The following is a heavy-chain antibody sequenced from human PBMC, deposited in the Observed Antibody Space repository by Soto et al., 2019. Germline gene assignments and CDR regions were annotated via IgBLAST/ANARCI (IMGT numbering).Heavy chain of an antibody. Sequence: SVKVSCKASGGTFSSYTISWVRQAPGQGLEWMGRIIPILGIANYAQKFQGGVTITADKSTSTAYMELSSLRSEDTAVYYCARDRPDYDYDILTGYDTFDYWGQGTLVTVSS. J-gene: IGHJ4*02. D-gene: IGHD3-9*01. CDR1: GGTFSSYT. CDR2: IIPILGIA. CDR3: ARDRPDYDYDILTGYDTFDY. V-gene: IGHV1-69*04.